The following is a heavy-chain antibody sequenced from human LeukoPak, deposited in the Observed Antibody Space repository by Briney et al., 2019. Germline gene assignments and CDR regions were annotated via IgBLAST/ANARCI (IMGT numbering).Heavy chain of an antibody. CDR3: ARDPTSILTGPHLDY. D-gene: IGHD3-9*01. J-gene: IGHJ4*02. CDR1: GYTFTSYG. CDR2: ISAYNGNT. Sequence: ASVKVSCKASGYTFTSYGISWVRQAPAQGLEWMGWISAYNGNTNYAQKLQGRVTMTTDTSTSTAYMELRSLRSDDTAVYYCARDPTSILTGPHLDYWGQGTLVTVSS. V-gene: IGHV1-18*01.